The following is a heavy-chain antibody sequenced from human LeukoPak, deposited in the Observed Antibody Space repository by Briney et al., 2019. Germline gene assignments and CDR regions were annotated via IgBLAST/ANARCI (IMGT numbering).Heavy chain of an antibody. CDR3: AKGVGGTPFDY. Sequence: PGGSLRLSCAASGFTFSTYAMSWVRQAPGKGLEWVSAIGGSGGSTYYADSVEGRFTISRDSSKNTLYLQMNSLRAEDTAVYYCAKGVGGTPFDYWGQGTLVTVSS. CDR1: GFTFSTYA. CDR2: IGGSGGST. J-gene: IGHJ4*02. D-gene: IGHD1-26*01. V-gene: IGHV3-23*01.